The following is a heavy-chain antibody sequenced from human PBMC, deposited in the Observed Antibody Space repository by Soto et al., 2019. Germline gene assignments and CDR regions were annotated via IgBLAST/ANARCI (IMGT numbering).Heavy chain of an antibody. Sequence: PGGSLRLSCAASGFTFSSYSMNWVRQAPGKGLEWVSSISSSSYIYYADSVKGRFTISRDNAKNSLYLQMNSLRAEDTAVYYCARVGIAAAVDIWGQGTMVTVSS. CDR2: ISSSSYI. J-gene: IGHJ3*02. D-gene: IGHD6-13*01. CDR3: ARVGIAAAVDI. V-gene: IGHV3-21*01. CDR1: GFTFSSYS.